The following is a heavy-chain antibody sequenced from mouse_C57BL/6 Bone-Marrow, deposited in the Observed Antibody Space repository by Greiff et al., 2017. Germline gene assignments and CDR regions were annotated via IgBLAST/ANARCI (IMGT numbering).Heavy chain of an antibody. D-gene: IGHD2-4*01. CDR2: ISNGGGST. Sequence: EVHLVESGGGLVKPGGSLKLSCAASGFTFSDYYMYWVRQTPEKRLEWVAYISNGGGSTYYPDTVKGRFTISRDNAKNTLYLQMSRLKSEDTAMYYCARRLRRGCFAYWGQGTLVTVSA. V-gene: IGHV5-12*01. J-gene: IGHJ3*01. CDR3: ARRLRRGCFAY. CDR1: GFTFSDYY.